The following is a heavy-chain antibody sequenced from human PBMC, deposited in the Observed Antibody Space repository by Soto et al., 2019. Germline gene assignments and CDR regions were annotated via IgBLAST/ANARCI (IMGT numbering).Heavy chain of an antibody. CDR3: ARDIGFDYVN. CDR1: EFNVMSYW. CDR2: IKEDGSEI. V-gene: IGHV3-7*01. J-gene: IGHJ4*02. D-gene: IGHD3-16*01. Sequence: GGSLRLSCAVSEFNVMSYWMSWVRQAPGKGLEWVASIKEDGSEIYYLQSVRGRFTISRDSAGNALHLAMNYLSAEDTGVYFCARDIGFDYVNWGEGTPVPV.